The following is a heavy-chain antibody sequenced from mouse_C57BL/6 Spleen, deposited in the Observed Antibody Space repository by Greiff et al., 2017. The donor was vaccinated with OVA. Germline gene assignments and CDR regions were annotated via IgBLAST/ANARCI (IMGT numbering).Heavy chain of an antibody. CDR3: ARKLTGPYYAMDY. CDR1: GFSLTSYG. CDR2: IWSGGST. J-gene: IGHJ4*01. Sequence: VQLQQSGPGLVQPSQSLSITCTVSGFSLTSYGVHWVRQSPGKGLEWLGVIWSGGSTDYNAAFISRLSISKDNSKSQVFFKMNSLQADDTAIYYCARKLTGPYYAMDYWGQGTSVTVSS. D-gene: IGHD4-1*01. V-gene: IGHV2-2*01.